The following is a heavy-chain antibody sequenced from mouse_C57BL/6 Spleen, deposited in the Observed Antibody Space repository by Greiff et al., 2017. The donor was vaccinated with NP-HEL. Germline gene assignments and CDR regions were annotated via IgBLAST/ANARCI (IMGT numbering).Heavy chain of an antibody. CDR2: IYPGDGDT. D-gene: IGHD3-1*01. CDR3: ARPGGDWYFDV. V-gene: IGHV1-80*01. Sequence: VKLVESGAELVKPGASVKISCKASGYAFSSYWMNWVKQRPGKGLEWIGQIYPGDGDTNYNGKFKGKATLTADKSSSTAYMQLSSLTSEDSAVYFCARPGGDWYFDVWGTGTTVTVSS. CDR1: GYAFSSYW. J-gene: IGHJ1*03.